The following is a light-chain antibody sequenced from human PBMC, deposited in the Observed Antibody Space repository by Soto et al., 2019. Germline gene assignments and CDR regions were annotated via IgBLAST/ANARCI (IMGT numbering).Light chain of an antibody. CDR2: EVT. J-gene: IGLJ2*01. CDR3: SSFAGGGNPVL. V-gene: IGLV2-8*01. CDR1: SSDVGGYNY. Sequence: QSALTQPPSASGSLGHSVTISCTGPSSDVGGYNYVSWHQQHPGKAPKLMIYEVTKRPSGVPDRFSGSKSGNTASLTVSGLQAEDEADYYCSSFAGGGNPVLFGGGTKLTVL.